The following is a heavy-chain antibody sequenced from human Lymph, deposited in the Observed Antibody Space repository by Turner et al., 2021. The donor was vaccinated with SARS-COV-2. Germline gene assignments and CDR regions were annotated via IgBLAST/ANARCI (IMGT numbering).Heavy chain of an antibody. J-gene: IGHJ4*02. CDR2: ISGSGGRN. CDR3: AKGGGWGYQLGVYFDY. Sequence: EVQLLESGGGLVQPGGSLRLSCAAPGFTFSSYAMSWVRQSPGKGMEGVSAISGSGGRNEYADSVKGRFTISRDNSKNTLYLQMNSLRAEDTAVYYCAKGGGWGYQLGVYFDYWGQGTLVTVSS. CDR1: GFTFSSYA. D-gene: IGHD2-2*01. V-gene: IGHV3-23*01.